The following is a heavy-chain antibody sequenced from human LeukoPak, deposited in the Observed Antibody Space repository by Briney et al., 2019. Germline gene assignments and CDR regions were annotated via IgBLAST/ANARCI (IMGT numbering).Heavy chain of an antibody. CDR2: INAGNGNT. Sequence: PGGSLRLSCAASGYTFTSYAMHWVRQAPGQRLEWMGWINAGNGNTKYSQKFQGRVTITRDTSASTAYMELSSLRSEDTAVYYCAREDTALVIAYWGRGTLVTVSS. J-gene: IGHJ4*02. CDR1: GYTFTSYA. V-gene: IGHV1-3*01. D-gene: IGHD5-18*01. CDR3: AREDTALVIAY.